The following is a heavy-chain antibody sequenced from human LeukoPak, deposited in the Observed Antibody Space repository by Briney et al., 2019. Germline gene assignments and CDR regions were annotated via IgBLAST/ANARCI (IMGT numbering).Heavy chain of an antibody. CDR2: INHSGST. CDR3: AREVATMMRYYYYGMDV. Sequence: SETLSLTCAVYGGSFSGYYWSWIRQPPGKGLEWIGEINHSGSTNYNPSLKSRVTISVDTSKNQFSLKLSPVTAADTAVYYCAREVATMMRYYYYGMDVWGQGTTVTVSS. D-gene: IGHD5-12*01. J-gene: IGHJ6*02. V-gene: IGHV4-34*01. CDR1: GGSFSGYY.